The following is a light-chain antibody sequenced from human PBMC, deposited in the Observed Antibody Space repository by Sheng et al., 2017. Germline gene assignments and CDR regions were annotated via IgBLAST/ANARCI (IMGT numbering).Light chain of an antibody. CDR2: WAS. V-gene: IGKV4-1*01. CDR3: QQYYGAPVT. J-gene: IGKJ5*01. CDR1: QSVLSNSNKQNY. Sequence: DIVLTQSPDSLAVSLGERATINCKSSQSVLSNSNKQNYLAWFQQKPGQPPKLLISWASTRESGVPDRFSGSGSGADFTLTISSLQAEDVAVYYCQQYYGAPVTFGQGHDWRLN.